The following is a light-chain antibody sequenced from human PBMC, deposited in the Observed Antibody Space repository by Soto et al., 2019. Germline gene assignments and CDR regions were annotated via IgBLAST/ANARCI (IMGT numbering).Light chain of an antibody. V-gene: IGKV3-15*01. CDR1: QSVSSN. Sequence: EIVMTQSPATLSVSPGERATLSCRASQSVSSNLARYKQKPSQAPRLLIYGASTRATGIPARFSGSGSGTELTLTISSLQSEDFAVYYCQQSNNWPRTFGQRTKVEIK. CDR2: GAS. CDR3: QQSNNWPRT. J-gene: IGKJ1*01.